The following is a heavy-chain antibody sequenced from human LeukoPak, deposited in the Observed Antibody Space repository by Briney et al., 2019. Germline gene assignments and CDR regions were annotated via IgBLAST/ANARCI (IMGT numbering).Heavy chain of an antibody. CDR2: IRSKANNDAT. V-gene: IGHV3-73*01. CDR3: TRPDDYGDY. J-gene: IGHJ4*02. CDR1: GFTFSGSA. Sequence: GGSLRLSCAASGFTFSGSAMHWVRQASGKGLEWVGRIRSKANNDATAYAASVKGRFTISRDDSKNTAYLQMNSLKTEDTAVYYCTRPDDYGDYWGQGTLVTVSS.